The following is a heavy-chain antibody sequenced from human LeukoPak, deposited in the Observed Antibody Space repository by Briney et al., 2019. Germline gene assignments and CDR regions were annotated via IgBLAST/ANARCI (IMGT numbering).Heavy chain of an antibody. CDR1: GYTFTSYY. Sequence: ASVKVSCKASGYTFTSYYMHWVRQAPGQGLEWMGIINPSGGSTSYAQKFQGRVTMTRDTSTSTVYMELSSLRSEDTAVYYCTRERYYYGSGSYYNPYYGMDVWGQGTTVTVSS. CDR3: TRERYYYGSGSYYNPYYGMDV. J-gene: IGHJ6*02. V-gene: IGHV1-46*01. CDR2: INPSGGST. D-gene: IGHD3-10*01.